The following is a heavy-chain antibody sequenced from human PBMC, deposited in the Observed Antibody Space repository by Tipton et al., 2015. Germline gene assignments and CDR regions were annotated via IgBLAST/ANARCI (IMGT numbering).Heavy chain of an antibody. CDR3: TKHSRVFIHRNWFDP. CDR2: ISWNSDNK. J-gene: IGHJ5*02. CDR1: GFTFDDYA. D-gene: IGHD3-10*01. Sequence: SLRLSCAASGFTFDDYAMYWVRQAPGKGLEWVSGISWNSDNKGYADSVKGRFTISRDNAKNSLYLQMNSLRADDTAVYYCTKHSRVFIHRNWFDPWGQGTLVTVSS. V-gene: IGHV3-9*01.